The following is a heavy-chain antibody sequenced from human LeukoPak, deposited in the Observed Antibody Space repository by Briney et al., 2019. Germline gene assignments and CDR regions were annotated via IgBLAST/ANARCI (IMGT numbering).Heavy chain of an antibody. CDR3: AKRGADSGGNSALVHFDF. Sequence: GGSLRLSCAASGFTFSSYGMHWVRQAPGKGLEWVAVISYDGSNKYYADSVKGRFTISRDNSKNTLYLQMNSLRAEDTAVYHCAKRGADSGGNSALVHFDFWGQGTLVTVSS. D-gene: IGHD4-23*01. CDR2: ISYDGSNK. V-gene: IGHV3-30*18. CDR1: GFTFSSYG. J-gene: IGHJ4*02.